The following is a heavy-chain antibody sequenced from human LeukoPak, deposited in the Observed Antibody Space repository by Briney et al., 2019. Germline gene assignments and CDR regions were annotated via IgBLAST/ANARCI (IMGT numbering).Heavy chain of an antibody. CDR2: MSYDGSDK. CDR1: GFIFSNFA. D-gene: IGHD2-2*02. V-gene: IGHV3-30-3*01. CDR3: AKGFCSSTTCYTYYYYFMDV. Sequence: GGSLRLSCAASGFIFSNFAISWVRQAPGEGLEWVAVMSYDGSDKFYADSVKGRFTISRDNSKNTLYLQMNSLRAEDTALYYCAKGFCSSTTCYTYYYYFMDVWGKGTTVTVSS. J-gene: IGHJ6*03.